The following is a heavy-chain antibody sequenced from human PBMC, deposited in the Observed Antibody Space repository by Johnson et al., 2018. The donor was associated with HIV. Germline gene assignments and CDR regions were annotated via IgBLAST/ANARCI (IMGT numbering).Heavy chain of an antibody. V-gene: IGHV3-33*01. CDR3: ARRRRYGDYFADAFDI. Sequence: VQLVESGGGVVQPGRSLRLSCAASGFTFSSYGVHWVRQAPGKGLEWVAVIWYDGSNKYYADSVKGRFTISRDNAKNSLYLQMNSLRAEDTALYYCARRRRYGDYFADAFDIWGQGTMVTVSS. CDR2: IWYDGSNK. J-gene: IGHJ3*02. CDR1: GFTFSSYG. D-gene: IGHD4-17*01.